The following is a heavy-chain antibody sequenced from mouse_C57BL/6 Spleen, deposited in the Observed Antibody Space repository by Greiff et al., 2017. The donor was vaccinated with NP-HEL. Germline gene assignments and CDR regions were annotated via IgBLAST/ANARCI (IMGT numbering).Heavy chain of an antibody. Sequence: QVQLQQSGAELVKPGASVKLSCKASGYTFTEYTIHWVKQRSGQGLEWIGWFYPGSGSITYNEKLKDNATLTAYNSSSTGLMELSRLTSEDSAVYFCARHERGYGNYGDWGQGTTLTVSS. D-gene: IGHD2-10*02. J-gene: IGHJ2*01. CDR3: ARHERGYGNYGD. V-gene: IGHV1-62-2*01. CDR1: GYTFTEYT. CDR2: FYPGSGSI.